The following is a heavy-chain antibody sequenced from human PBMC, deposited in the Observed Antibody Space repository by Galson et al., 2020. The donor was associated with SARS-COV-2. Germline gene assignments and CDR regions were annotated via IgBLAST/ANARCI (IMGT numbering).Heavy chain of an antibody. CDR2: IYPDDSET. CDR3: ARGARGYTAGAARNWFDS. V-gene: IGHV5-51*01. CDR1: GYIFRDYW. Sequence: GESLKISCQGSGYIFRDYWIGWVRQVPGRGLEWMAVIYPDDSETKYSLSLQGHVTISADKSMNTAYLQWNSLTASDTGIYFCARGARGYTAGAARNWFDSWSQGTLVTVSS. J-gene: IGHJ5*01. D-gene: IGHD5-18*01.